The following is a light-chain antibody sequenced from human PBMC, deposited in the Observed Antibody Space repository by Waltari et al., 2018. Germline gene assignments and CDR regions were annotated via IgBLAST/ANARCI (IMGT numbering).Light chain of an antibody. J-gene: IGLJ3*02. Sequence: QSALTHPRPVSGFPGQSVTIPCPGPSTDFGGHNYVPWYQQHPGKAPKLMIYDDIKRPSGVPDRFSGSKSSNTASLTIAGLQAEDEADYYCCSYAGSYTWVFGGGTKLTVL. V-gene: IGLV2-11*01. CDR2: DDI. CDR3: CSYAGSYTWV. CDR1: STDFGGHNY.